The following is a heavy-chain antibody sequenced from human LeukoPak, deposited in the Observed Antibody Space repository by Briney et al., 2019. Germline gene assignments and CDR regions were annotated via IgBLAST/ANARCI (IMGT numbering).Heavy chain of an antibody. J-gene: IGHJ4*02. CDR1: GGSISSYY. V-gene: IGHV4-59*01. D-gene: IGHD2-2*01. CDR3: ARIYVGAAMSSPLDY. Sequence: SETLSLTCTVSGGSISSYYWSWIRQPPGKGLEWIGYIYYSGSTNYNPSLKSRVTISVDTSKNQFSLKLSSVTAADTAVYYCARIYVGAAMSSPLDYWGQGTLVTVSS. CDR2: IYYSGST.